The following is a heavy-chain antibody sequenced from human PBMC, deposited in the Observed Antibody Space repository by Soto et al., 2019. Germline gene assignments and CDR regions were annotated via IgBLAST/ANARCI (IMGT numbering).Heavy chain of an antibody. V-gene: IGHV1-2*02. CDR2: INPNSGGT. J-gene: IGHJ6*02. D-gene: IGHD2-2*01. CDR3: AKDPNIVVVPAATGGMDV. CDR1: GYTFTDYY. Sequence: CASVKVSCKASGYTFTDYYMHWVRQAPGQGLEWMGWINPNSGGTNYAQKFQGRVTMTRVTSISTAYMELSSLRSDDTALYYCAKDPNIVVVPAATGGMDVWGQGTTVTVSS.